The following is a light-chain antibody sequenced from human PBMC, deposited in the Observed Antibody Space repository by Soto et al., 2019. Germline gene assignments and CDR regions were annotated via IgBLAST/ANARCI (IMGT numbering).Light chain of an antibody. V-gene: IGLV2-11*01. CDR2: TVT. J-gene: IGLJ2*01. CDR1: SSDVGGYDY. CDR3: CSYAGSDTDV. Sequence: QSALTQPRSVSGSPGQSVTISCTGTSSDVGGYDYVSWYQQHPGKAPKLIIYTVTERPSGVPDRFSGSKSGNTASLTISGLQADDEADYYCCSYAGSDTDVFGGGTKLTVL.